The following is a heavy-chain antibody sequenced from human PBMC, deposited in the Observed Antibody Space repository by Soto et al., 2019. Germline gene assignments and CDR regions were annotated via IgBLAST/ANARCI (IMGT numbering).Heavy chain of an antibody. J-gene: IGHJ3*02. Sequence: GASVKVSCKASGYTFTSYGISWLRQAPGQGLEWMGWISAYNGNTNYAQKLQGRVTMTTDTSTSTAYMELRSLRSDDTAVYYCARDPFYYDSSGAFDIWGQGTMVTVSS. CDR3: ARDPFYYDSSGAFDI. CDR1: GYTFTSYG. V-gene: IGHV1-18*01. D-gene: IGHD3-22*01. CDR2: ISAYNGNT.